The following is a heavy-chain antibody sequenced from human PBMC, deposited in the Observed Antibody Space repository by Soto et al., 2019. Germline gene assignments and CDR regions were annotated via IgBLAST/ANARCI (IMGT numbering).Heavy chain of an antibody. CDR2: ISYDGSNK. D-gene: IGHD1-26*01. CDR1: GFTFSSYA. V-gene: IGHV3-30-3*01. J-gene: IGHJ4*02. CDR3: ARALKDGWEQTDFDY. Sequence: QVQLVESGGGVVQPGRSLRLSCAASGFTFSSYAMHWVRQAPGKGLEWVAVISYDGSNKYYADSVKGRFTISRDNSKNTLYLQMNSLRAEDTDVYYCARALKDGWEQTDFDYWGQGTLVTVSS.